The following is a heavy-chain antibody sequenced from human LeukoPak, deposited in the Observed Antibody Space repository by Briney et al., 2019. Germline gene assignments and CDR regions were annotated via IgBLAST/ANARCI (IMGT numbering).Heavy chain of an antibody. CDR2: IDPSDSEA. V-gene: IGHV5-51*01. J-gene: IGHJ4*02. D-gene: IGHD5-18*01. Sequence: GESLKISCKASGYSFTSYWIGWVRQMPGKGLEWMGIIDPSDSEARYTPSFQGQVTISVDKSLTTADLQWNSLKASDTAMYYCARQTAMGRSGDYWGQGTLVTVSS. CDR3: ARQTAMGRSGDY. CDR1: GYSFTSYW.